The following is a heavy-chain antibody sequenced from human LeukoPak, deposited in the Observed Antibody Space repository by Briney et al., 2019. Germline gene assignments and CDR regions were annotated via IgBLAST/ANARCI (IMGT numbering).Heavy chain of an antibody. CDR1: GFTFADFT. CDR2: IRSNVYGGTT. CDR3: TRGSGRYVMVDW. D-gene: IGHD6-19*01. Sequence: GGSLRLSCTASGFTFADFTVSWFRQSPGQGLEWVGFIRSNVYGGTTEHAASVEARFTISRDDSNSIAYLQMNSLKTEDTAVYYCTRGSGRYVMVDWWGQGTLVTVSS. V-gene: IGHV3-49*03. J-gene: IGHJ4*02.